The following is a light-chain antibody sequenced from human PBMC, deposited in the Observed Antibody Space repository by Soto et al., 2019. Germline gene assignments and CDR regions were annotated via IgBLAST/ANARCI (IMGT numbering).Light chain of an antibody. V-gene: IGKV3-15*01. CDR3: QQYQQWPFYT. Sequence: EVVMTQSPATLSVSPGERATLSCRASRSVAGNLAWYQHKPGQGPRLLLYGASTRASGIPARFSGSGSGTEFTLTISSLQPEDFAVYYCQQYQQWPFYTFGQGTKLEIK. J-gene: IGKJ2*01. CDR2: GAS. CDR1: RSVAGN.